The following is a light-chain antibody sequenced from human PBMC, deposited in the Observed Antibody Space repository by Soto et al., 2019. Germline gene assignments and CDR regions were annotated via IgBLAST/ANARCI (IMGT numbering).Light chain of an antibody. V-gene: IGLV1-51*01. CDR1: TSNIWNNY. CDR3: ATWDGRLSAVV. J-gene: IGLJ2*01. Sequence: QSVLTQPPSVSAAPGQKVTISCSGSTSNIWNNYVSWYQHLPGTAPKLLIYDHDKRPSGIPDRFSGSRSGTSATLGITGLQTGDEAAYYCATWDGRLSAVVFGGGTKVTVL. CDR2: DHD.